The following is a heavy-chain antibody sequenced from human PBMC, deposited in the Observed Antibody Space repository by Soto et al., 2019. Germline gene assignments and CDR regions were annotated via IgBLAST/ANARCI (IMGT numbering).Heavy chain of an antibody. D-gene: IGHD5-12*01. Sequence: SVKVSCKASGATYSTSAISWVRQAPGQGLEWVGGINPILGTPDYAHKFQGRVTITADESTSTVYMELGSLRSEDTALYFCARGGVDVVATSAFDYWGQGTLVTVSS. V-gene: IGHV1-69*13. J-gene: IGHJ4*02. CDR1: GATYSTSA. CDR3: ARGGVDVVATSAFDY. CDR2: INPILGTP.